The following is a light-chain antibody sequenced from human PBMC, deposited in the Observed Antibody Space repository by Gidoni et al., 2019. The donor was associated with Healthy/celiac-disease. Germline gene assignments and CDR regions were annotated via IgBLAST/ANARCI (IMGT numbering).Light chain of an antibody. CDR1: KLGDKY. CDR2: QDS. CDR3: QAWDSSTAV. Sequence: SYELTQPPSVSVSPGPTASITCAGDKLGDKYACWYKQKPGQSPVLVIYQDSKRPSGIPERFSGSNSGNTATLTISGTQAMDEADYYCQAWDSSTAVFGGGTKLTVL. V-gene: IGLV3-1*01. J-gene: IGLJ2*01.